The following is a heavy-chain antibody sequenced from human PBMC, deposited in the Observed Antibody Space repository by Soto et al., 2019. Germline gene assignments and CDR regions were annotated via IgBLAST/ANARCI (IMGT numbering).Heavy chain of an antibody. J-gene: IGHJ4*02. D-gene: IGHD5-18*01. Sequence: PGESLKISCKGSGYSFTSYWIGWVRQMPGKGLEWMGIIYPGDSDTRYSPSFQGQVTISADKSISTAYLQWSSLKASDTAMYYCARLSRGYSYGYYFDYWGQGTLVTVSS. CDR2: IYPGDSDT. CDR3: ARLSRGYSYGYYFDY. CDR1: GYSFTSYW. V-gene: IGHV5-51*01.